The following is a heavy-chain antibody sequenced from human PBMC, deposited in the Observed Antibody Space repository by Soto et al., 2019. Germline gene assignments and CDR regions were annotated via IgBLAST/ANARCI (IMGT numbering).Heavy chain of an antibody. Sequence: QVQLVESGGGVVQPGRSLRLSCAASGFTFSSYGMHWVRQAPGKGLEWVAVISYDGSNKYYADSVKGRFTISRDNSKNTLYMQMNSLRAEDTAVYYCAKEQWERLMLSAFDIWGQGTMVTVSS. V-gene: IGHV3-30*18. CDR2: ISYDGSNK. J-gene: IGHJ3*02. D-gene: IGHD1-26*01. CDR3: AKEQWERLMLSAFDI. CDR1: GFTFSSYG.